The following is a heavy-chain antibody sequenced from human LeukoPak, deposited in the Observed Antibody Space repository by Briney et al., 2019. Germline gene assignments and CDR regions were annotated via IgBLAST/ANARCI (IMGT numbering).Heavy chain of an antibody. D-gene: IGHD3-10*01. Sequence: VASVKVSCKASGGTFSSYAISWVRQAPGQGLEWMGGIIPIFGTANYAQKLQGRVTMTTDTSTSTAYMELRSLRSDDTAVYYCARVGGMRVQYYFDYWGQGTLVTVSS. CDR3: ARVGGMRVQYYFDY. V-gene: IGHV1-69*05. J-gene: IGHJ4*02. CDR2: IIPIFGTA. CDR1: GGTFSSYA.